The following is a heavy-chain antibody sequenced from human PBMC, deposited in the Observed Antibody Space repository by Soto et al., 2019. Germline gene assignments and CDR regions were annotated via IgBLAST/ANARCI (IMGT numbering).Heavy chain of an antibody. J-gene: IGHJ4*02. D-gene: IGHD5-18*01. CDR3: AREGGYSYALGY. Sequence: GGSLRLSSAASGFTVSSNYMSWVRQAPGKGLEWVSVIYSGGSTYYADSVKGRFTISRDNSKNTLYLQMNSLRAEDTAVYYCAREGGYSYALGYWGQGTLVTVSS. CDR1: GFTVSSNY. V-gene: IGHV3-66*01. CDR2: IYSGGST.